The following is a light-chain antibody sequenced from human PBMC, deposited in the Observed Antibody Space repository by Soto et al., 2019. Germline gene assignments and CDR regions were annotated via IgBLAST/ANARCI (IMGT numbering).Light chain of an antibody. CDR3: MQGAHWPPT. V-gene: IGKV2-30*02. J-gene: IGKJ1*01. Sequence: DVVMTQSPVSLPVTLGQPASISCRSSQSLVHSDGNTYLIWFLQRPGLSPRRLIYKVSNRDSGVPARISGSGSGADFTLKISRVEAEDVGVYYCMQGAHWPPTFGQGTRVEI. CDR2: KVS. CDR1: QSLVHSDGNTY.